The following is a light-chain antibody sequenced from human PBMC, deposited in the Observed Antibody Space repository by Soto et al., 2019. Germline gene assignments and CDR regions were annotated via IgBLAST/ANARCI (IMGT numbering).Light chain of an antibody. CDR2: DAS. CDR3: QQYEDSPVT. Sequence: EIVMTQSPGTLSLSPGERATLSCRASQSVSSYLAWYQQKPGQAPRLLISDASDRATGIPDRCSGSGSGTDFTLTISRLAPEDFAVYYCQQYEDSPVTFGQGTKVEIK. CDR1: QSVSSY. V-gene: IGKV3-20*01. J-gene: IGKJ1*01.